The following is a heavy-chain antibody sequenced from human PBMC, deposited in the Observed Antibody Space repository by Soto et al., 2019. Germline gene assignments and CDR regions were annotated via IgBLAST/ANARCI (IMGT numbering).Heavy chain of an antibody. CDR3: ARGSIAVAPFDS. J-gene: IGHJ4*02. CDR2: IYADVRST. V-gene: IGHV3-74*01. CDR1: GFSFSSYW. Sequence: EVQLVESGGGLVQPGGSLRLSCAASGFSFSSYWMHWVRQAPGQGLVWVSRIYADVRSTTYADSVKGRFSISRDNAKNMVYLQMNSLGAEDTAVYYCARGSIAVAPFDSWGQGTLVTVSS. D-gene: IGHD6-19*01.